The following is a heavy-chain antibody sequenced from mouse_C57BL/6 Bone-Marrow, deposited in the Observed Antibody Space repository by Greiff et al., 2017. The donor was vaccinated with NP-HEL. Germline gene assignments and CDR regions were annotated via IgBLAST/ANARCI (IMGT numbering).Heavy chain of an antibody. CDR3: ARSLGRGDWYFDV. D-gene: IGHD4-1*01. Sequence: VQLQQSGPELVKPGASVKISCKASGYAFSSSWMNWVKQRPGKGLEWIGRIYPGDGDTNYNGKFKGKATLTADKSSSTANMQLSSLTSEDSAVYFCARSLGRGDWYFDVWGTGTTVTVSS. V-gene: IGHV1-82*01. J-gene: IGHJ1*03. CDR2: IYPGDGDT. CDR1: GYAFSSSW.